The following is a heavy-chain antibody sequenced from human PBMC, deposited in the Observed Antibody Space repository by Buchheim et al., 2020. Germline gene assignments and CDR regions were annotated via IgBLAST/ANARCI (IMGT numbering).Heavy chain of an antibody. V-gene: IGHV4-59*01. CDR3: ARAHYYDSSGYYRTYYFDY. Sequence: QVQLQESGPGLVKPSETLSLTCTVSGGSISSYYWSWIRQPPGKGLEWIGYIYYSGSTNYNPSLKSRVTISVDTSKNQFSLKLSSVTAADTAVYYCARAHYYDSSGYYRTYYFDYWGQGTL. CDR2: IYYSGST. D-gene: IGHD3-22*01. J-gene: IGHJ4*02. CDR1: GGSISSYY.